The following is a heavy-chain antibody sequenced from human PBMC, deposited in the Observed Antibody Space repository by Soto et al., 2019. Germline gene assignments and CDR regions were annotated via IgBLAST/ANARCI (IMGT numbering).Heavy chain of an antibody. CDR1: GFTFSSYW. D-gene: IGHD6-6*01. Sequence: PVGSLRLSCAASGFTFSSYWMSWVRQAPGKGLEWVANIKQDGSEKYYVDSVKGRFTISRDNAKNSLYLQMNSLRAEDTAVYYCAREVVAFFYYGMDVWGQGTTVTVSS. J-gene: IGHJ6*02. CDR2: IKQDGSEK. CDR3: AREVVAFFYYGMDV. V-gene: IGHV3-7*03.